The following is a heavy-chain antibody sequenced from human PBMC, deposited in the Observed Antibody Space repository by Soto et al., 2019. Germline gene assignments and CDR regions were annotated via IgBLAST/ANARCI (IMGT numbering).Heavy chain of an antibody. CDR3: ARYTYTSRYSYFGMDV. V-gene: IGHV3-49*03. Sequence: VQLVESGGGVVQPGRSLRLSCAASGFTFGDYAMSWFRQAPGKGLEWVGVVRSRAYGGTTDYAASVRGSFTISRDDSKSIAYLQMNTLRTEDTAVYYCARYTYTSRYSYFGMDVWGQGTTVTVSS. CDR1: GFTFGDYA. D-gene: IGHD6-13*01. CDR2: VRSRAYGGTT. J-gene: IGHJ6*02.